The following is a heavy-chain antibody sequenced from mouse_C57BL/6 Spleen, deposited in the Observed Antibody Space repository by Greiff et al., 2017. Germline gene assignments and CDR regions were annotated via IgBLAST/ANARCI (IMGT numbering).Heavy chain of an antibody. J-gene: IGHJ3*01. V-gene: IGHV6-3*01. CDR1: GFTFSNYW. Sequence: EVMLVESGGGLVQPGGSMKLSCVASGFTFSNYWMNWVRQSPEKGLEWVAQIRLKSDNYATHYAESVKGRFTISRDASKSSVNLQMHNLRAEDTGIYYCSRITGTSGFAYWGQGTLVTVSA. CDR2: IRLKSDNYAT. CDR3: SRITGTSGFAY. D-gene: IGHD4-1*01.